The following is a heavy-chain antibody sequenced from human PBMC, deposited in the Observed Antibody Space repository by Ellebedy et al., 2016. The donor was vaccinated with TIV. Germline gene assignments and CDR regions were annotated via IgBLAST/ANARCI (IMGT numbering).Heavy chain of an antibody. J-gene: IGHJ3*02. D-gene: IGHD4-11*01. CDR2: ISWNSGSI. CDR1: GFTFDDYA. CDR3: ARVSKSDTDYSDAFDI. V-gene: IGHV3-9*01. Sequence: PGGSLRLSCAASGFTFDDYAMHWVRQAPGKGLEWVSGISWNSGSIAYADSVKGRFTISRDNADNSLYLQMSSLRAEDTALYYCARVSKSDTDYSDAFDIWGQGTMVTVSS.